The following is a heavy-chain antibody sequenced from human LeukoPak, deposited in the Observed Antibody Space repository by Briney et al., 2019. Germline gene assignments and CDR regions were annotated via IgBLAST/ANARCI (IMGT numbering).Heavy chain of an antibody. CDR2: INHSGST. D-gene: IGHD1-26*01. CDR3: ARRPVVGATRSDAFDI. Sequence: SETLSLTCAVYGGSFSGYYWSWIRQPPGKGLEWIGEINHSGSTNYNPSLKSRVTISVDTSKNQFSLKLSSVTAADTAVYYCARRPVVGATRSDAFDIWGQGTMVTVSS. V-gene: IGHV4-34*01. J-gene: IGHJ3*02. CDR1: GGSFSGYY.